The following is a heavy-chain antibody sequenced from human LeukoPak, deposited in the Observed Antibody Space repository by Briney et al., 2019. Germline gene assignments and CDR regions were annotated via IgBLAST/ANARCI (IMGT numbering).Heavy chain of an antibody. CDR3: AKSYGKVVITPRFDY. Sequence: GSLRLSCAASGFTFSSYAMSWVRQAPGKGLEWVSAISGSGGSTYYADSVKGRFTISRDNSKNTLYLQMNSLRAEDTAVYYCAKSYGKVVITPRFDYWGQGTLVTVSS. CDR2: ISGSGGST. D-gene: IGHD3-22*01. CDR1: GFTFSSYA. J-gene: IGHJ4*02. V-gene: IGHV3-23*01.